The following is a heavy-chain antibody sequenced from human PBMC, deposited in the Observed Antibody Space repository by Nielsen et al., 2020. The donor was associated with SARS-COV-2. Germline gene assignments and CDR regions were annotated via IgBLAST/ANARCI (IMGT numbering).Heavy chain of an antibody. J-gene: IGHJ3*02. CDR3: ARVGSGSAFGGVIALGAAFEI. V-gene: IGHV4-59*01. Sequence: GSLRLSCTVSGGSISSYYWSWIRQPPGKGLEWIGYIYYSGSTNYNPSLKSRVTISVDTSKNQFSLKLSSVTAADTAVYYCARVGSGSAFGGVIALGAAFEIWGQGTMVTVSS. CDR2: IYYSGST. CDR1: GGSISSYY. D-gene: IGHD3-16*02.